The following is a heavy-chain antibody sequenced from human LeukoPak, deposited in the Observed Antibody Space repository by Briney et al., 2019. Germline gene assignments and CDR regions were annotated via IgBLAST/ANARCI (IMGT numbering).Heavy chain of an antibody. D-gene: IGHD4-17*01. V-gene: IGHV3-23*01. CDR3: AQGGYADYDLRGWS. CDR1: GITFSRVG. Sequence: GGSPRLSCAASGITFSRVGMSWVRQAPGRGLEWVSGITGSGETKSYADSVKGRFTISRDNFKNTLSLQMNRLRADDTAVYYCAQGGYADYDLRGWSWGQGTLVTVSA. CDR2: ITGSGETK. J-gene: IGHJ5*02.